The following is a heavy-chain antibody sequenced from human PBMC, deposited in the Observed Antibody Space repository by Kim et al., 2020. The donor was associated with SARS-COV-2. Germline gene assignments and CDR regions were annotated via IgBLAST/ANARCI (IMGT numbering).Heavy chain of an antibody. Sequence: NKYYGESVKGRFTISRDNSKNTLYLKMNSRRAEETAVYYCAKVGAGFDYWGQGTLVTVSS. D-gene: IGHD3-10*01. CDR3: AKVGAGFDY. J-gene: IGHJ4*02. V-gene: IGHV3-30*02. CDR2: NK.